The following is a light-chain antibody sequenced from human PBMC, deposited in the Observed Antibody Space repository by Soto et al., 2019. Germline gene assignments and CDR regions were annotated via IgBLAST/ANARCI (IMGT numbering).Light chain of an antibody. V-gene: IGLV2-23*01. CDR3: CSYAGSTMYV. CDR1: SSDVGTYNR. CDR2: EDN. Sequence: QSALTQPASVSGSPGQSITISCTGTSSDVGTYNRVSWYQQHPDRAPKLIIYEDNKRPSGVSNRFSGSRSGNTASLTISGLQAEDEADYHCCSYAGSTMYVFGTGTKLTVL. J-gene: IGLJ1*01.